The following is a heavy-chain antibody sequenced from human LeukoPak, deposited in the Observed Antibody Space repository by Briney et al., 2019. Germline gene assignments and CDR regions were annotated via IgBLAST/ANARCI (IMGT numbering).Heavy chain of an antibody. D-gene: IGHD3-3*01. Sequence: PSETLSLTCAVSGYSISGGYYWGWIRQPPGKGLEWIGSIYHSGSTYYNPSLKRRVTISVDTSKNQFSLKLSSVTAADTAAYYCARLRVNYDFWTDYWGQGTLVTVSS. CDR2: IYHSGST. CDR1: GYSISGGYY. CDR3: ARLRVNYDFWTDY. V-gene: IGHV4-38-2*01. J-gene: IGHJ4*02.